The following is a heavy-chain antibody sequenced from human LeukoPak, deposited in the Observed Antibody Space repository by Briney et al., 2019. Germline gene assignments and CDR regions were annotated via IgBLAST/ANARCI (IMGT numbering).Heavy chain of an antibody. D-gene: IGHD2-2*01. V-gene: IGHV1-2*02. CDR1: GHTFTDYY. CDR3: ARANFLYCSSTTCLFDY. Sequence: ASVKVSCKASGHTFTDYYMHWVRQAPGQGFGWMGWINPNDGDTNYAQKFQGRVTMTRDTSISTAHMEVSRLRSDDTAVYYCARANFLYCSSTTCLFDYWGQGTLVTVSS. CDR2: INPNDGDT. J-gene: IGHJ4*02.